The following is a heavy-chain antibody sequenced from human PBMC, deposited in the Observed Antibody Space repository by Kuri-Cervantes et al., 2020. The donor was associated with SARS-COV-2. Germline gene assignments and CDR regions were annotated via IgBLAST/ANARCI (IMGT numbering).Heavy chain of an antibody. V-gene: IGHV1-69*04. CDR2: IIPILGIA. J-gene: IGHJ5*02. CDR1: GGTFSSYA. Sequence: SVKVSCKASGGTFSSYAISWVRQAPGQGLEWMGRIIPILGIANYAQKFQGRVTITADKSTSTAYMELSSLRSEDTAVYYCARDREDIVVVPAENWFDPWGQGTRVTVSS. D-gene: IGHD2-2*01. CDR3: ARDREDIVVVPAENWFDP.